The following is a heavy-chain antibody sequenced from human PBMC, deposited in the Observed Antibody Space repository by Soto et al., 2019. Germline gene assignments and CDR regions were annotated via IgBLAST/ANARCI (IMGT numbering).Heavy chain of an antibody. CDR1: GGSFSGYY. CDR3: ARTYGGYYDF. Sequence: SETLSLTCAGYGGSFSGYYWSWIRQPPGKGLEWIGYIYYSGSTNYNPSLKSRVTISVDTSKNQFSLKLSSVTAADTAVYYCARTYGGYYDFWGQGTLVTVSS. CDR2: IYYSGST. V-gene: IGHV4-59*01. D-gene: IGHD2-8*01. J-gene: IGHJ4*02.